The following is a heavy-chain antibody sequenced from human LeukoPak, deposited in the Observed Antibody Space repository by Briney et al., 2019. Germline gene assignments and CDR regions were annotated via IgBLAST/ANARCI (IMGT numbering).Heavy chain of an antibody. V-gene: IGHV3-48*03. D-gene: IGHD4-17*01. CDR3: ARLSTVTTFDY. J-gene: IGHJ4*02. CDR1: GFTFSSYE. Sequence: GGSLRLSCAASGFTFSSYEMNWVRQAPGKGLEWVSYISSSGSTIYYADSVKGRFTISRDNAKNSLYLQMNSLRAEDTAVYYCARLSTVTTFDYWGQGTLVTVSS. CDR2: ISSSGSTI.